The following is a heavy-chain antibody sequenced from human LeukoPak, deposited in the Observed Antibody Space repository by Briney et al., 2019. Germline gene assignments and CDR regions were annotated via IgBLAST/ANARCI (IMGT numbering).Heavy chain of an antibody. J-gene: IGHJ5*02. CDR2: IRSQAHGGTT. Sequence: AGGSLRLSCTASGFTFGDYFMNWFRQAPGKGLEWVGFIRSQAHGGTTEYAVSVKGRFTISRDDSKSIAYLQMNSLKTDDTALYYCIRHRHSFNWFDPWGQGTLVTVSS. D-gene: IGHD5-18*01. CDR3: IRHRHSFNWFDP. V-gene: IGHV3-49*03. CDR1: GFTFGDYF.